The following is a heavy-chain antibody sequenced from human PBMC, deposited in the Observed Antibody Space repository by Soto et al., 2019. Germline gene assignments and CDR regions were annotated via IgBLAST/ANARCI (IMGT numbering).Heavy chain of an antibody. CDR2: IYPGDSDT. CDR3: ARRAPYGSGSSLDIFDI. Sequence: PGESLKISCKGSGYSFTSYWIGWVRQMPGKGLEWMGIIYPGDSDTRYSPSFQGQVTISADKSISTAYLQWSSLKAPVTAMYYCARRAPYGSGSSLDIFDIWGQGTMVTVSS. CDR1: GYSFTSYW. V-gene: IGHV5-51*01. D-gene: IGHD3-10*01. J-gene: IGHJ3*02.